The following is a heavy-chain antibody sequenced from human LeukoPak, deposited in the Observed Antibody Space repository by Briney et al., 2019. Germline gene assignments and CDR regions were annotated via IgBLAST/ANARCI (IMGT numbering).Heavy chain of an antibody. CDR3: ARGSNVATTVTTYYYYYMDV. Sequence: SETLSLTCTVSGGSISSSSYYWRWIRQPAGKGLEWIGRIYTSGSTNYNPSLKSRVTISVDTSRNQFSLKLSSVTAADTAVYYCARGSNVATTVTTYYYYYMDVWGKGTTVTISS. CDR1: GGSISSSSYY. J-gene: IGHJ6*03. V-gene: IGHV4-61*02. D-gene: IGHD4-17*01. CDR2: IYTSGST.